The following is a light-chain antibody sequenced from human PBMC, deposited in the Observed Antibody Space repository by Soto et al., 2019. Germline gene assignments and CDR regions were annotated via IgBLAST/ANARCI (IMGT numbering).Light chain of an antibody. CDR1: QIISSN. CDR2: GAS. J-gene: IGKJ1*01. V-gene: IGKV3-15*01. CDR3: QEYYNWPHWT. Sequence: EIVLTQSPATLSVSPGERATLSCRASQIISSNLAWYQQKPGQAPRLLIYGASTRATGIPARFSGSGSGTEFALTITSLQSEDFGDYYCQEYYNWPHWTVGQGTKVDIK.